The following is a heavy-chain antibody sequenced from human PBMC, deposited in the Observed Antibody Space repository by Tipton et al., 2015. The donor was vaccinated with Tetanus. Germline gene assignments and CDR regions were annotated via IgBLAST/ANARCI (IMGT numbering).Heavy chain of an antibody. J-gene: IGHJ4*02. V-gene: IGHV4-59*01. CDR3: ARANNEFPKKGPFDS. CDR2: IFHSGST. Sequence: TLSLTCTVSGGSMSNNYWSWIRQPPGKGLEWIAYIFHSGSTNYSPSLKSRVAISMDMSKNQISLKLSSVTAADRAVYYCARANNEFPKKGPFDSWGQGSLVIVSS. D-gene: IGHD1-1*01. CDR1: GGSMSNNY.